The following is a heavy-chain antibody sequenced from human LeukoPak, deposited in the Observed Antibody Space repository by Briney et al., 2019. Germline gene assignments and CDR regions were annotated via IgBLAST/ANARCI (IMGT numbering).Heavy chain of an antibody. CDR1: GDSISSGDYY. D-gene: IGHD3-10*01. CDR3: ARVGSYSFDI. CDR2: ISSSGST. J-gene: IGHJ3*02. V-gene: IGHV4-61*02. Sequence: PSETLSLTCTVSGDSISSGDYYWSWIRQPAGKGLEWIGRISSSGSTNYNPSLKSRVTISVDTSKNQFSLKLSSVTAADTAVYYCARVGSYSFDIWGQGTMVTVSS.